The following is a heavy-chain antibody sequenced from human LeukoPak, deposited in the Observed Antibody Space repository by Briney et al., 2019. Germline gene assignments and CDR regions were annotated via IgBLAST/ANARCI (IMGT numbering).Heavy chain of an antibody. CDR3: ARVGEYGRARGSVD. D-gene: IGHD4/OR15-4a*01. CDR2: ISSSSSYI. CDR1: GFTFSSYS. V-gene: IGHV3-21*01. J-gene: IGHJ4*02. Sequence: PGGSLRLSCAASGFTFSSYSMNWVRQAPGKGLEWVSSISSSSSYIYYADSVKGRFTISRDNAKKTLYLQMNSLRAEDTAVYYCARVGEYGRARGSVDWGQGTLVTVSS.